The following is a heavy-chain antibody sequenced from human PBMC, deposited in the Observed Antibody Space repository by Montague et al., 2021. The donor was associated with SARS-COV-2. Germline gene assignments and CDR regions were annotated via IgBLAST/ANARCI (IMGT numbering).Heavy chain of an antibody. CDR3: AGLRYFDWPNYPSHYGMDV. J-gene: IGHJ6*02. Sequence: SETLSLTCTVSGGSISSYYWSWIRQPPGKGLEWIGYIYYNGNTNYSPSLKSRVTISVDTSKNQFSLKLTSVTAADTATYYCAGLRYFDWPNYPSHYGMDVWGQGTTVTVSS. CDR1: GGSISSYY. D-gene: IGHD3-9*01. CDR2: IYYNGNT. V-gene: IGHV4-59*01.